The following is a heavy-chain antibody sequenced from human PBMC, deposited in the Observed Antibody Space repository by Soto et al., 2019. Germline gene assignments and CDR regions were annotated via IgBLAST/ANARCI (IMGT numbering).Heavy chain of an antibody. CDR3: VRCYCSVGSCYACWHFDL. CDR1: GYTFSDYA. V-gene: IGHV1-18*01. D-gene: IGHD2-15*01. Sequence: QVQLVQSGGEVKKPGASVKVSCQASGYTFSDYAISWVRQAPGQGLEWMGWISASTRNTDQAQNFQGRVIMTLDTSTNSAYMELRSLRSDDTAVYYCVRCYCSVGSCYACWHFDLWCRCTLVTVSS. J-gene: IGHJ2*01. CDR2: ISASTRNT.